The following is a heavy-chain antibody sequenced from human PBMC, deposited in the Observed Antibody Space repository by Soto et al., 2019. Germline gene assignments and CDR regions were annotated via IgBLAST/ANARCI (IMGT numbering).Heavy chain of an antibody. V-gene: IGHV4-61*01. D-gene: IGHD1-26*01. CDR3: ATFGIVGASSFDY. Sequence: XATLSLTITVSGGSFSSGSFYWSWIRQPPGKGLEWIGNIYYNGSTNYNPSLKSRVTISVDTSKNQFSLMLSSVTAADTAVYYCATFGIVGASSFDYWGQGTLVTVSS. J-gene: IGHJ4*02. CDR2: IYYNGST. CDR1: GGSFSSGSFY.